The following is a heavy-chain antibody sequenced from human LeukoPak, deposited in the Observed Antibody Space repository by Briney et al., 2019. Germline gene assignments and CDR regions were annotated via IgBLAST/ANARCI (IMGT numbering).Heavy chain of an antibody. CDR3: AELGITMIGGV. J-gene: IGHJ6*04. V-gene: IGHV3-48*04. Sequence: GGSLRLSCAASGFTFSSYSMNWVRQAPGKGVEGVSYISSSGSTIYYADSVKGRFTISRDNAKNSLYLQVNSLRAEDTAVYYCAELGITMIGGVWGKGTTVTISS. CDR2: ISSSGSTI. CDR1: GFTFSSYS. D-gene: IGHD3-10*02.